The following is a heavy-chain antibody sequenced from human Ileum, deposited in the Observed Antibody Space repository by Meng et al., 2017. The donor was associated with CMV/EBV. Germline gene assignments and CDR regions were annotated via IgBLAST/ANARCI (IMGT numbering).Heavy chain of an antibody. CDR1: GNTFTSQY. V-gene: IGHV1-46*01. CDR2: INPSGDST. J-gene: IGHJ5*02. Sequence: ASLKVSCKASGNTFTSQYVHWVRQAPGQGLEWMGIINPSGDSTNYARKFQGRVTMARDTSTSTVHMELNSLTSEDTAMYYCVAIRLGAWGQGTLVTVSS. CDR3: VAIRLGA.